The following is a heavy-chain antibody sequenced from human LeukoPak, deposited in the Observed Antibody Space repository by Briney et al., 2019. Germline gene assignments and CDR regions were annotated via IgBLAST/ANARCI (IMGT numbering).Heavy chain of an antibody. D-gene: IGHD2-2*02. Sequence: PGGSLRLSCAASGFTFSSYSMNWVRQAPGGGLEWVSSISSSSSYIYYADLVKGRFTISRDNAKNSLYLQMNSLRDEDTAVYYCARSSPHCSSTSRYNDAFDIWGQGTMVTVSS. V-gene: IGHV3-21*01. CDR3: ARSSPHCSSTSRYNDAFDI. CDR1: GFTFSSYS. CDR2: ISSSSSYI. J-gene: IGHJ3*02.